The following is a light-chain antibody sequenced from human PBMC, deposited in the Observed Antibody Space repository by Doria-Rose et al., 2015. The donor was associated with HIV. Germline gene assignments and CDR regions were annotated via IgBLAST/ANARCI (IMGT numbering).Light chain of an antibody. CDR2: WAS. CDR1: QSLLYTSKNY. Sequence: DIQVTQSPESLGMSLGERATLNCKSNQSLLYTSKNYLAWYQQKPGQPPKLLIYWASTRQSGVPDRFSGSGSGTDVTLTISSLEAEDVAVYYCQQYYDTPSFGPGTTVDIK. J-gene: IGKJ3*01. CDR3: QQYYDTPS. V-gene: IGKV4-1*01.